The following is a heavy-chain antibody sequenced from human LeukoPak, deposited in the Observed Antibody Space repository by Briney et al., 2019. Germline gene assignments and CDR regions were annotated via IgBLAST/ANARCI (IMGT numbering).Heavy chain of an antibody. CDR3: ARGTLNIPGEHGAFDY. CDR1: GFTFSSYE. V-gene: IGHV3-48*03. CDR2: ISSSGSTI. D-gene: IGHD1-14*01. Sequence: GGSLRLSCAASGFTFSSYEMNWVRQAPGKGLEWVSYISSSGSTIYYADSVKGRFTISRDNAKSSLYLQMNSLRAEDTAVYYCARGTLNIPGEHGAFDYWGQGTLVTVSS. J-gene: IGHJ4*02.